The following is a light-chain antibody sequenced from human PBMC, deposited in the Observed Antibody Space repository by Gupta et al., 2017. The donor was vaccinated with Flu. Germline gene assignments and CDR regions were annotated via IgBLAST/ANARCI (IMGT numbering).Light chain of an antibody. J-gene: IGKJ4*02. CDR3: QQANWVPRT. CDR2: AAS. CDR1: QGIRSW. V-gene: IGKV1-12*01. Sequence: IPLTQSPSSVSASIGDRVTITCRASQGIRSWVAWSQQKPGKAPKSLVYAASRLHGGSSARWSGSGSRTDCMSTSSNMKAEDFATYYRQQANWVPRTFGGGTKVELK.